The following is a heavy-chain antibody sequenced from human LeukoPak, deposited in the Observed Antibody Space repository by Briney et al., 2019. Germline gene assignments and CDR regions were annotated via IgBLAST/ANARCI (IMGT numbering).Heavy chain of an antibody. CDR1: GGSISSGDYY. CDR2: IYYSGST. V-gene: IGHV4-31*03. CDR3: ARDLPRRRFDY. Sequence: SETLSLTCTVSGGSISSGDYYWSWIRQHPGKGLEWIGYIYYSGSTYYNPSLKSRVTISVYTSKNQFSLKLSSVTAADTAVYYCARDLPRRRFDYWGQGTLVTVSS. J-gene: IGHJ4*02.